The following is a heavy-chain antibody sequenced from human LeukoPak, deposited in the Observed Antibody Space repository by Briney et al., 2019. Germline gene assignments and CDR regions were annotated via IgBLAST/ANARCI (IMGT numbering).Heavy chain of an antibody. V-gene: IGHV4-59*01. Sequence: SETLSLTCTVSGGSISSYYWSWIRQPPGKGLEWIGYIYYSGSTNYNPSLRSRVTISVDTSKNQFSLKLISVTAADTAVYYCARGVGSGYTDYWGQGALVTVSS. J-gene: IGHJ4*02. CDR2: IYYSGST. CDR3: ARGVGSGYTDY. D-gene: IGHD3-22*01. CDR1: GGSISSYY.